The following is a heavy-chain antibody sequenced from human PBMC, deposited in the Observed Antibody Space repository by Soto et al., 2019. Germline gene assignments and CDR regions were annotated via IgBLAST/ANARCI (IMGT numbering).Heavy chain of an antibody. Sequence: QVQLQESGPGLVKPSETLSLTCTVSGGSISSYYWSWIRQPPGKGLEWIGYIYYSGSTNYNPSLTSRVTISVDTSKNQFSLKLSSVTAADTAVYYCARMDYGDEPDYWGQGTLVTVSS. CDR1: GGSISSYY. J-gene: IGHJ4*02. CDR2: IYYSGST. D-gene: IGHD4-17*01. V-gene: IGHV4-59*01. CDR3: ARMDYGDEPDY.